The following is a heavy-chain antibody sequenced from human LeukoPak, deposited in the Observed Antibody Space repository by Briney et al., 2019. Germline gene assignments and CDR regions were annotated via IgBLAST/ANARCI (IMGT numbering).Heavy chain of an antibody. CDR2: IKQDGSEK. Sequence: GGSLRLSCAASGFTFISYWMSWVRQAPGKGLEWVANIKQDGSEKYYVDSVKGRFTISRDNAKNSLYLQMNSLRAEDTAVYYCARDLLSSSWYGGGWFDPWGQGTLVTVSS. J-gene: IGHJ5*02. CDR1: GFTFISYW. D-gene: IGHD6-13*01. V-gene: IGHV3-7*01. CDR3: ARDLLSSSWYGGGWFDP.